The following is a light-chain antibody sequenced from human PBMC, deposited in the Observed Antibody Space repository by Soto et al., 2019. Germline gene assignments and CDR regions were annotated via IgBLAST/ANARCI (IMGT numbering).Light chain of an antibody. V-gene: IGKV1-5*01. CDR3: QQYNSYSPKT. CDR1: QSVSSW. Sequence: IHLTQSSFNPSASLWEIVTITFRASQSVSSWLAWYQQKPGKAPKLLIYDASSLESGVPSRFSGSGSGTEFTLTISSLQPDDFATYYCQQYNSYSPKTFGQGTKVDI. CDR2: DAS. J-gene: IGKJ1*01.